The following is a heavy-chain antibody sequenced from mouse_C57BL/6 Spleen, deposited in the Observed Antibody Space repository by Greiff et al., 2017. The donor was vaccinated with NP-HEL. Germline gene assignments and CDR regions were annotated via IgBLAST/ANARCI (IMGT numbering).Heavy chain of an antibody. D-gene: IGHD1-1*01. V-gene: IGHV1-4*01. J-gene: IGHJ4*01. Sequence: LQESGAELARPGASVKMSCKASGYTFTSYTMHWVKQRPGQGLEWIGYINPSSGYTKYNQKFKDKATLTADKSSSTAYMQLSSLTSEDSAVYYCARERTVVATGGYAMDYWGQGTSVTVSS. CDR2: INPSSGYT. CDR3: ARERTVVATGGYAMDY. CDR1: GYTFTSYT.